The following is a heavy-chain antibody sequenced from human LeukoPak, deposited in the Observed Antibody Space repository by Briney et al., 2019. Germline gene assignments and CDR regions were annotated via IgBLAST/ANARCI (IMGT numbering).Heavy chain of an antibody. CDR1: GFTFSSYG. CDR2: SRNKANSYST. J-gene: IGHJ4*02. D-gene: IGHD1-7*01. Sequence: GGSLRLSCAASGFTFSSYGMHWVRQAPGKGLEWVGRSRNKANSYSTEYAASVKGRFTISRDDSKNSVYLQMTSLKTEDTAVYYCARGGTSYWSGVNDNRGQGTLVIVSS. CDR3: ARGGTSYWSGVNDN. V-gene: IGHV3-72*01.